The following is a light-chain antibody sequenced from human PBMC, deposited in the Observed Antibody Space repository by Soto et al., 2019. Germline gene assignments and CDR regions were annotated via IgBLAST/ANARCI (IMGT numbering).Light chain of an antibody. CDR2: STS. J-gene: IGKJ1*01. Sequence: ENVLTQSPGTLSLSPGERATLSCRASQSVSTPYLAWYQQKPGQAPRLLIYSTSTRASGIPDRFSGSGSGTDFTLTISRLVPEDCAVYYCQQYGSSLWTFGQGTKVEIK. CDR1: QSVSTPY. V-gene: IGKV3-20*01. CDR3: QQYGSSLWT.